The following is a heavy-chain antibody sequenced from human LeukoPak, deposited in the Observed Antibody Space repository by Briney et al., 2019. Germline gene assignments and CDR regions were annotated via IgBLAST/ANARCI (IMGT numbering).Heavy chain of an antibody. CDR2: INAGNGNT. D-gene: IGHD3-10*01. CDR3: ARDPSYYYGSGSYYDP. Sequence: ASVKVSCKASGYTITSYAMHWVRQAPGQRLEWMGWINAGNGNTKYSQKFQGRVTITRDTSASTAYMELSSLRSEDTAVYYCARDPSYYYGSGSYYDPWGQGTLVTVSS. V-gene: IGHV1-3*01. J-gene: IGHJ5*02. CDR1: GYTITSYA.